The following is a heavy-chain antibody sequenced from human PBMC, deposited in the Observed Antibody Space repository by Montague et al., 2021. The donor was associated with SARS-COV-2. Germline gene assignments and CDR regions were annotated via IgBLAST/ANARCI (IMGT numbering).Heavy chain of an antibody. CDR3: AFSAFPTGAFDI. V-gene: IGHV3-11*03. Sequence: SRRLSCAASGFPFSDYYMSLVRQAPGKGLEWVSYISGSSSYTNYADSVKGRFTISRDNAKNSLYLQMNSLRAEDTAVYYCAFSAFPTGAFDIWGQGTMVNVSS. CDR1: GFPFSDYY. D-gene: IGHD1-26*01. J-gene: IGHJ3*02. CDR2: ISGSSSYT.